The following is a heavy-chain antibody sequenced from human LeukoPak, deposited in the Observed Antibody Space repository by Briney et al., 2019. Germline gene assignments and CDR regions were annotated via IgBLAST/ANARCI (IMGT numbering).Heavy chain of an antibody. D-gene: IGHD3-16*01. CDR1: GLTFNIAW. J-gene: IGHJ4*02. V-gene: IGHV3-15*01. CDR3: LTDPSYETNN. CDR2: IKSKSDGETE. Sequence: GGSLRLSCAVSGLTFNIAWMSWVRQAPGKGLEWIGRIKSKSDGETEDYAESVRGRFRISRDDSKDTLYLQLNSLKAEDTGVYYCLTDPSYETNNWSQGTLVTVSS.